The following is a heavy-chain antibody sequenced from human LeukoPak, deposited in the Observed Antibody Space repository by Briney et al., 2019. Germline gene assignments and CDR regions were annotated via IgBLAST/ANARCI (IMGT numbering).Heavy chain of an antibody. CDR3: ARVGTMVTPTVYDYFDY. CDR1: GGSISSSSYY. CDR2: IYYSGST. J-gene: IGHJ4*02. V-gene: IGHV4-39*07. D-gene: IGHD4-23*01. Sequence: SETLSLTCTVSGGSISSSSYYWGWIRQPPGKGLEWIGSIYYSGSTYYNPSLKSRVTISVDTSKNQFSLKLSSVTAADTAVYYCARVGTMVTPTVYDYFDYWGQGTLVTVSS.